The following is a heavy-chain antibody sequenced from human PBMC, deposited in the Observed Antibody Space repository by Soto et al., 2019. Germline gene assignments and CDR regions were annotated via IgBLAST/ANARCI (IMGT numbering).Heavy chain of an antibody. Sequence: PGGSLRLSCAASGFTFSSYWMSWVRQAPGKGLEWVANIKQDGSEKYYVDSVKGRFAIPRDNAKNSLYLQMNSLRAEDTAVYYCARAAYYDFWSGYSNYYGMDVWGQGTTVTVSS. V-gene: IGHV3-7*01. CDR3: ARAAYYDFWSGYSNYYGMDV. CDR2: IKQDGSEK. D-gene: IGHD3-3*01. CDR1: GFTFSSYW. J-gene: IGHJ6*02.